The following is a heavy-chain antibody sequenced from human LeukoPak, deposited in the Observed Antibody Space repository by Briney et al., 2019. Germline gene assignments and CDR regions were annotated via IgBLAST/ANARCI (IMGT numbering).Heavy chain of an antibody. Sequence: GGSLRLSCAASGFTFGTYAMSWVRQPPGKGLEWVSTISGSGGSTYYADSVKGRFTISRDNSKSTLFLQMNSLRAEDTAVYYCEPTGSSLFDYWGQGSLVTVSS. J-gene: IGHJ4*02. V-gene: IGHV3-23*01. D-gene: IGHD4-11*01. CDR1: GFTFGTYA. CDR3: EPTGSSLFDY. CDR2: ISGSGGST.